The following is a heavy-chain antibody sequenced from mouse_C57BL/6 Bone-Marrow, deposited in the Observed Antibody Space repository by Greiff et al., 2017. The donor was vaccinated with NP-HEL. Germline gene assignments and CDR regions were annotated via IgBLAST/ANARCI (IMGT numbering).Heavy chain of an antibody. D-gene: IGHD2-2*01. CDR2: IYPRSGNT. CDR1: GYTFTSYG. Sequence: VQLQQSGAELARPGASVKLSCKASGYTFTSYGISWVKQRTGQGLEWIGEIYPRSGNTYYNEKFKGKATLTADKSSSTAYMELRSLTSEDSAVYFCASYGYDWFAYWGQGTLVTVSA. CDR3: ASYGYDWFAY. V-gene: IGHV1-81*01. J-gene: IGHJ3*01.